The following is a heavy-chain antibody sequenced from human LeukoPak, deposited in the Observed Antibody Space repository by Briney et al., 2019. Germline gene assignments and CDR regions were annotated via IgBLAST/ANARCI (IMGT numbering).Heavy chain of an antibody. CDR1: GFTFSSYW. CDR2: INSDGSST. D-gene: IGHD1-7*01. J-gene: IGHJ5*02. CDR3: ARGDWNYPWWFDP. V-gene: IGHV3-74*01. Sequence: PGGSLRLSCAASGFTFSSYWMHWVRQAPGKGLVWVSRINSDGSSTSYADSVKGRFTISRDNSKNTLYLQMNSLRAEDTAVYYCARGDWNYPWWFDPWGQGTLVTVSS.